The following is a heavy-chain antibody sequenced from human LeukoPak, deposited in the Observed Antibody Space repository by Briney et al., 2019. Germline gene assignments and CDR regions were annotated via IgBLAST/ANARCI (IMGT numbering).Heavy chain of an antibody. J-gene: IGHJ4*02. Sequence: PGGSLRLSCAASGLSFTRYAMNWVRQAPGKGLQWVSAIGGSGTSTYYADPVKGRFTISRDNSRNTLYLQMNSLRAEDTAVYFCAKEITGGGVVDYWGQGTLVTVSS. CDR3: AKEITGGGVVDY. D-gene: IGHD3-16*01. V-gene: IGHV3-23*01. CDR2: IGGSGTST. CDR1: GLSFTRYA.